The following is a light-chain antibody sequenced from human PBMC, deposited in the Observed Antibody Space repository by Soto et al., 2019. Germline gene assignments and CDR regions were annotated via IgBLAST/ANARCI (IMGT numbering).Light chain of an antibody. CDR1: QGISNY. J-gene: IGKJ3*01. CDR3: QKYNSVPFT. Sequence: DIQMTQSLPSLSASVGDRVTITCRASQGISNYLAWYQQKPGKVPKLLIYAASTLQSGVPSRFSASGSGTYFTLTISSLQPEDVATYYCQKYNSVPFTFAPGTKVEIK. CDR2: AAS. V-gene: IGKV1-27*01.